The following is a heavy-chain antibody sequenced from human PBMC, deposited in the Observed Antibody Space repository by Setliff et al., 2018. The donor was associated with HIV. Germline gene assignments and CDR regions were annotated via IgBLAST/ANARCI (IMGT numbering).Heavy chain of an antibody. D-gene: IGHD6-13*01. J-gene: IGHJ3*02. CDR1: GDSINSGDYY. CDR2: IYHSGST. CDR3: ARADSSSWFFATFEI. Sequence: KTSETLSLTCTVSGDSINSGDYYWSWIRQPPGKGLEWIGYIYHSGSTHYNPSLNSRVAFSVDTSKNQFSLKLYSVTVADTAFYYCARADSSSWFFATFEIWGQGTMVTVSS. V-gene: IGHV4-30-4*01.